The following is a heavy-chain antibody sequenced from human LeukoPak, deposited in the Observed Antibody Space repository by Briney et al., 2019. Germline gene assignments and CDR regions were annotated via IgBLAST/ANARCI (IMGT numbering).Heavy chain of an antibody. CDR1: GYTFTSYY. J-gene: IGHJ6*02. V-gene: IGHV1-46*01. CDR3: ARTYYDFWSGYYPPSDVYYGMDV. CDR2: INPSGGST. D-gene: IGHD3-3*01. Sequence: GASVKVSCKASGYTFTSYYMHWVRQAPGQGLEWMGIINPSGGSTSYAQKFQGRVTKTRDTSTSTVYMELSSLRSEDTAVYYCARTYYDFWSGYYPPSDVYYGMDVWGQGTTVTVSS.